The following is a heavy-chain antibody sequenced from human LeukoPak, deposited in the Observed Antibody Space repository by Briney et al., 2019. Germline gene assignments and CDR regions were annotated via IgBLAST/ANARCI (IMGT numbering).Heavy chain of an antibody. CDR3: ARVLNHYCGMDV. CDR1: GDSVSRNRAA. D-gene: IGHD1-14*01. CDR2: TYYRSKWYN. V-gene: IGHV6-1*01. Sequence: PSQTLSLTCAISGDSVSRNRAAWNWTRQTPSRGREGRGRTYYRSKWYNDYAVAVKSRIPINPDTSNNQCSLQLNSVTPEDTAVYYCARVLNHYCGMDVWGQGTTVTVSS. J-gene: IGHJ6*02.